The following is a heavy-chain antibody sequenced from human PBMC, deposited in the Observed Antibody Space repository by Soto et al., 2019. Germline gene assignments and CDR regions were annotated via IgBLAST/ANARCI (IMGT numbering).Heavy chain of an antibody. J-gene: IGHJ3*02. Sequence: QVQLQDSGPGLVKPSQTLSLTCTVSGVSIRRDDYYWSWIRQPPGKGLGWIGYIYYSGSTYYNPSLKSRVAISMDTSKNQFSLRLSSVTAADTATYYCARVPYCIGSSKTFDIWGHGTMVTVSS. V-gene: IGHV4-30-4*01. CDR1: GVSIRRDDYY. D-gene: IGHD3-10*01. CDR3: ARVPYCIGSSKTFDI. CDR2: IYYSGST.